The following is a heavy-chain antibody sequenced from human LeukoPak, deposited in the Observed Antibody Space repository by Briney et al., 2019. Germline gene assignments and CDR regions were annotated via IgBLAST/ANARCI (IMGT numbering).Heavy chain of an antibody. V-gene: IGHV4-59*01. D-gene: IGHD6-13*01. Sequence: NPSEPLSLTCTVYGRSISSYYWSWIRQPPGKGLEWIGYIYYSGSTNYNPTLKSRVTISVHTSKNQFSQKMSYVTAADPAVYYCARAAGPPGGVAAAGTAYYYYYGMDVWGQGTTVTVSS. J-gene: IGHJ6*02. CDR3: ARAAGPPGGVAAAGTAYYYYYGMDV. CDR1: GRSISSYY. CDR2: IYYSGST.